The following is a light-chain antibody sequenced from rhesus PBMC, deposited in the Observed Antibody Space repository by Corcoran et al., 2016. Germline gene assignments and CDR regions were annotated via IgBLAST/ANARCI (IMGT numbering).Light chain of an antibody. J-gene: IGKJ2*01. Sequence: DIVMTQTPLSLPVTPGESASISCRSSQSLLDSEDGNTYLDWYLQKPGQSPQLWVYEVSNRASGVPDRFSGSGSDTDFTLRISRVEAEDVGVYYCMQALEFPYSFGQGTKVEIK. CDR1: QSLLDSEDGNTY. V-gene: IGKV2-104*02. CDR2: EVS. CDR3: MQALEFPYS.